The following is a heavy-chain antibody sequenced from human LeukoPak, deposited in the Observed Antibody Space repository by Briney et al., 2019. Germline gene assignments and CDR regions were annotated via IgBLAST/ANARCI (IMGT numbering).Heavy chain of an antibody. CDR1: GYTFTSYD. CDR2: MNPNSGNT. V-gene: IGHV1-18*01. CDR3: ARHLTGLPKRSAFDI. J-gene: IGHJ3*02. Sequence: ASVKVSCKASGYTFTSYDINWVRQATGQGLEWMGWMNPNSGNTNYAQKLQGRVTMTTDTSTSTAYMELRSLRSDDTAVYYCARHLTGLPKRSAFDIWGQGTMVTVSS. D-gene: IGHD7-27*01.